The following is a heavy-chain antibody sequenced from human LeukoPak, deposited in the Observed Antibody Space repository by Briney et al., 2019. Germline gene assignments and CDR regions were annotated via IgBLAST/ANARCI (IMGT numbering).Heavy chain of an antibody. CDR2: INPNNGGT. Sequence: GASVKVSCKPSGYTFTGHYIHWVRQAPGQGLEWMGWINPNNGGTNYAQKFQGRVTMARDTSVSTAYMELSSLRSEDTAVYYCARADYYDSSGYYSDYWGQGTLVTVSS. CDR1: GYTFTGHY. V-gene: IGHV1-2*02. J-gene: IGHJ4*02. D-gene: IGHD3-22*01. CDR3: ARADYYDSSGYYSDY.